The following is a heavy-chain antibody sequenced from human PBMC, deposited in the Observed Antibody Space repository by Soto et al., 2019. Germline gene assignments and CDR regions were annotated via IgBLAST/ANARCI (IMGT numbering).Heavy chain of an antibody. J-gene: IGHJ5*02. CDR2: IYHSGST. Sequence: SETLSLTCAVSCGSISSGGYSWSWIRQPPGKGLEWIGYIYHSGSTYYNPSLKSRVTISVDRSKNQFSLKLSSVTAADTAVYYCARGDGSYYDFWSGYYRGIWFDPWGQGTLVTVSS. V-gene: IGHV4-30-2*01. CDR3: ARGDGSYYDFWSGYYRGIWFDP. D-gene: IGHD3-3*01. CDR1: CGSISSGGYS.